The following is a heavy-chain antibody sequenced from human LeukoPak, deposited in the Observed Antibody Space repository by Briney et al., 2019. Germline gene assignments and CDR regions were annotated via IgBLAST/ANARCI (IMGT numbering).Heavy chain of an antibody. V-gene: IGHV3-23*01. CDR3: ARYIPGQNTAFDI. D-gene: IGHD1-1*01. Sequence: TGGSLRLSCVASEFTFSSHAMSWVRQAPGKGLEWVSTRNSGGNTYYASSAKARFSISRENSKDTLYLQMDSLRVDDTAVYYCARYIPGQNTAFDIWGQGTRVTVSS. J-gene: IGHJ3*02. CDR1: EFTFSSHA. CDR2: RNSGGNT.